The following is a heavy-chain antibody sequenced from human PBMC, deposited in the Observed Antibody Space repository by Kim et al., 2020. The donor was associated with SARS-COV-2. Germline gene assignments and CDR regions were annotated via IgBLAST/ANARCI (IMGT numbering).Heavy chain of an antibody. CDR3: VKDYSSSPKYNWFDP. V-gene: IGHV3-64D*06. Sequence: DSVKGRFTISRDNSKNTLYLQMSSLRAEDTAVYYCVKDYSSSPKYNWFDPWGQGTLVTVSS. J-gene: IGHJ5*02. D-gene: IGHD6-6*01.